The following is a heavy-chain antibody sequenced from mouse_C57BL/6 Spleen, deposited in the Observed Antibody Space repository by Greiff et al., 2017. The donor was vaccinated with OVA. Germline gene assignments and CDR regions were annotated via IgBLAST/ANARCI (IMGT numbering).Heavy chain of an antibody. J-gene: IGHJ3*01. Sequence: QVHVKQPGTELVKPGASVKLSCKASGYTFTSYWMHWVKQRPGQGLEWIGNINPSNGGTNYNEKFKSKATLTVDKSSSTAYMQLSSLTSEDSAVYYCARDYGSSYEIAYWGQGTLVTVSA. D-gene: IGHD1-1*01. V-gene: IGHV1-53*01. CDR3: ARDYGSSYEIAY. CDR2: INPSNGGT. CDR1: GYTFTSYW.